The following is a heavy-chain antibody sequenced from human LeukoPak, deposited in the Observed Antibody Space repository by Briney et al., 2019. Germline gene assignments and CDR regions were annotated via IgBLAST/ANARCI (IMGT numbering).Heavy chain of an antibody. D-gene: IGHD3-10*01. CDR1: GGSISSSGYY. Sequence: SETLSLTCTVSGGSISSSGYYWGWIRQPPGKGLEWIGEINHSGSTNYNPSLKSRVTISVDTSKNQFSLKLSSVTAADTAVYYCARRNYYGSGTMNWFDPWGQGTLVTVSS. J-gene: IGHJ5*02. CDR2: INHSGST. V-gene: IGHV4-39*07. CDR3: ARRNYYGSGTMNWFDP.